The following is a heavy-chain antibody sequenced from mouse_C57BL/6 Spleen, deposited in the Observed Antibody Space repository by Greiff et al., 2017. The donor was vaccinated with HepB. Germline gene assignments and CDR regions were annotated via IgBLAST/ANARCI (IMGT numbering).Heavy chain of an antibody. CDR2: INPNNGGT. V-gene: IGHV1-18*01. CDR1: GYTFTDYN. J-gene: IGHJ1*03. D-gene: IGHD2-4*01. CDR3: ARSSYDSNWYFDV. Sequence: EVKLMESGPELVKPGASVKIPCKASGYTFTDYNMDWVKQSHGKSLEWIGDINPNNGGTIYNQKFKGKATLTVDKSSSTAYMELRSLTSEDTAVYYCARSSYDSNWYFDVWGTGTTVTVSS.